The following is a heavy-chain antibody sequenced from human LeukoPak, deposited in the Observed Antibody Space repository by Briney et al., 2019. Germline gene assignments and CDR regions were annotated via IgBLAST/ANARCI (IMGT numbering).Heavy chain of an antibody. V-gene: IGHV1-18*01. J-gene: IGHJ4*02. CDR2: ISVYNGNT. Sequence: ASVKVSCKASGYTVTSYGISWVRQAPGQGLEWMWWISVYNGNTNYAQKIQDRVTMTTDTPTSTAYKELRRLRSDDTAVYYCTTSFEGYCSSTSCSGYWGQGTLVTVSS. D-gene: IGHD2-2*01. CDR1: GYTVTSYG. CDR3: TTSFEGYCSSTSCSGY.